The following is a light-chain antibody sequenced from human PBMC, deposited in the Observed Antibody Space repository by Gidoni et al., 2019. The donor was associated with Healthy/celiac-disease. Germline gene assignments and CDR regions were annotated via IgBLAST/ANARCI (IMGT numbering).Light chain of an antibody. V-gene: IGLV1-40*01. CDR3: QSYDSSLSGPYV. J-gene: IGLJ1*01. CDR1: SSNIGAGYD. Sequence: QSVLPQPPSVSGAPGLLVNISCTGSSSNIGAGYDVHWYQQLPGTAPKLLIYGNSNRPSGVPDRFSGSKSGTSASLDITGLQAEDEADYYCQSYDSSLSGPYVFGTGTKVTVL. CDR2: GNS.